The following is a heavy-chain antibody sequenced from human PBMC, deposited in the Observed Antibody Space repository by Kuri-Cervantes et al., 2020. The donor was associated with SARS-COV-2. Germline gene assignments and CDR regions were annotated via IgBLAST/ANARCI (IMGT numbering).Heavy chain of an antibody. CDR1: GFTFSSYS. CDR3: VTDRLGVHDS. V-gene: IGHV3-21*06. D-gene: IGHD2-8*01. Sequence: GGSLRLSCAASGFTFSSYSMNWVRQAPGKGLEWVSSISSSSSYIYYADSVKGRFTITRDNSQNTLYLQMNSLRSEDTAVYYCVTDRLGVHDSWGQGTLVTVSS. CDR2: ISSSSSYI. J-gene: IGHJ4*02.